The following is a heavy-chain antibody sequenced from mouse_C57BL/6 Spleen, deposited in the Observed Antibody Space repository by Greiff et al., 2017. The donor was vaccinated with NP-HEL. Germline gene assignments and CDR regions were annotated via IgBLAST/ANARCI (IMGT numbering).Heavy chain of an antibody. CDR2: IHPNSGST. Sequence: QVQLKQPGAELVKPGASVKLSCKASGYTFTSYWMHWVKQRPGQGLEWIGMIHPNSGSTNYNEKFKSKATLTVDKSSSTAYMQLSSLTSEDSAVYYCARERAFYYGNYGWYFDVWGTGTTVTVSS. CDR1: GYTFTSYW. D-gene: IGHD2-1*01. V-gene: IGHV1-64*01. J-gene: IGHJ1*03. CDR3: ARERAFYYGNYGWYFDV.